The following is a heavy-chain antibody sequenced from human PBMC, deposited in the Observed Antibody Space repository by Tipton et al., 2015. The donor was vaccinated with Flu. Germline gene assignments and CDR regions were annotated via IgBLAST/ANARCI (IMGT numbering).Heavy chain of an antibody. CDR2: INHSGST. CDR3: ARARITMVRGVAYFDY. Sequence: GLVKPSETLSLTCAVYGGSFSGYYWSWIRQPPGKGLEWIGEINHSGSTNYNPSLKSRVTISVDTSKNQFSLKLSSVTAADTAVYYCARARITMVRGVAYFDYWGQGTLVTVSS. D-gene: IGHD3-10*01. V-gene: IGHV4-34*01. CDR1: GGSFSGYY. J-gene: IGHJ4*02.